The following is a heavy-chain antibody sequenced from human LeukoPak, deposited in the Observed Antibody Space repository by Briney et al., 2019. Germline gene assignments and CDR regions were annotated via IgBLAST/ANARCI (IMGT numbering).Heavy chain of an antibody. J-gene: IGHJ4*02. CDR1: GFTFSRYG. Sequence: PGGSLRLSCAPSGFTFSRYGMHWVRQAPGKGLEWVAFIQFDGSDEHYADSVKGRFTISRDNSQGTLYLQMNSLRAEDTAVYYCAQDLKLASFDYWGQGTLVTVSS. V-gene: IGHV3-30*02. CDR3: AQDLKLASFDY. CDR2: IQFDGSDE.